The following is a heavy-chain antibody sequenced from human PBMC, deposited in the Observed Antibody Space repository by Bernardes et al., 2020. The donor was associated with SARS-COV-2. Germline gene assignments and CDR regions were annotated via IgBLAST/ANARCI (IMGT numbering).Heavy chain of an antibody. CDR3: AKDGDRPLSGAPGFDS. CDR2: ISGSGNTT. V-gene: IGHV3-23*01. J-gene: IGHJ4*02. Sequence: VWSLILSCAASGFTFSKYDMSWVRQAPGQGLEWVSGISGSGNTTFYADSVKGRFTISRDNSKNTLFLQVDSLRAEDSAIYYCAKDGDRPLSGAPGFDSWGQGTLVTVSS. CDR1: GFTFSKYD.